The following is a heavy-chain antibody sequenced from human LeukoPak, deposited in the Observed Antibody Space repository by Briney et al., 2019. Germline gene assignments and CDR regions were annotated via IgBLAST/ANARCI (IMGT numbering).Heavy chain of an antibody. CDR2: IIPVLGVS. V-gene: IGHV1-69*04. CDR1: GGSFSSYV. D-gene: IGHD1-26*01. Sequence: GASVKVSCKASGGSFSSYVITWVRQAPGQGLEWMGRIIPVLGVSNFAQKFQGRVTITADKSTSTAYMEVSSLRSEDTAVYSCAREVFTRWGAAVYFDYWGQGTLVTVSS. J-gene: IGHJ4*02. CDR3: AREVFTRWGAAVYFDY.